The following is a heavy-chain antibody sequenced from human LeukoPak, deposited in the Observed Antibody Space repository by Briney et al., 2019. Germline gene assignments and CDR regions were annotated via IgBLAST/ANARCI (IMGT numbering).Heavy chain of an antibody. CDR3: ARDRRNYYYYYGMDV. CDR2: IWYDGNNE. CDR1: GFTFSSYG. Sequence: PGGSLRLSCVASGFTFSSYGMHWVRQAPGKGLEWVAVIWYDGNNEYYADSVKGRFTISRDNSKNTLYLQMNSLRAEDTAVYYCARDRRNYYYYYGMDVWGQGTTVTVSS. D-gene: IGHD4-11*01. V-gene: IGHV3-30*19. J-gene: IGHJ6*02.